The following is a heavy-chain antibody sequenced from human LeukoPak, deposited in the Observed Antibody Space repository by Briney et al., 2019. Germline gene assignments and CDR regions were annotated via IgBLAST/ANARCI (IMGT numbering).Heavy chain of an antibody. Sequence: PGGSLRLSCAASGFTFSIYAMTWVRQAPGKGLEWVSVISGSSDTTYYADSVKGRFTISRDNSKNTLFLQMNSLRAEDTALYYCAKAPFGSGRGCYFDYWGRGTLVTVPS. D-gene: IGHD3-10*01. CDR1: GFTFSIYA. V-gene: IGHV3-23*01. CDR2: ISGSSDTT. CDR3: AKAPFGSGRGCYFDY. J-gene: IGHJ4*02.